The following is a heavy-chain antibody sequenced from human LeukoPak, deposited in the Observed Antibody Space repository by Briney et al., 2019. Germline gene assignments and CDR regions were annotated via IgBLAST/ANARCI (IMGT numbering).Heavy chain of an antibody. V-gene: IGHV3-23*01. D-gene: IGHD6-19*01. J-gene: IGHJ4*02. CDR2: ISGSGGST. CDR3: TAGIAVSGSNFDC. Sequence: GGSLRLSCAASGFTFSSYAMAWVRQAPGKGLEWVSSISGSGGSTYYAGSVKGRFTISRDNSENTVYLQMHSLRAEDTAEYFCTAGIAVSGSNFDCWGQGTLVTVSS. CDR1: GFTFSSYA.